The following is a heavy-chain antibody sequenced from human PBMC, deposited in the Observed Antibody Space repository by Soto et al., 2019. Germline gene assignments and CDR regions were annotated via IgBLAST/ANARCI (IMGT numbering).Heavy chain of an antibody. D-gene: IGHD6-6*01. J-gene: IGHJ6*02. CDR2: IYYSGST. Sequence: SETLSLTCTVSGGSFSSGAYYWSWIRQHPGKGLEWIGYIYYSGSTYYNPSLKSRVTISVDTSKNQFSLKLSSVTAADTAVYYCARVPLVRDYYYYGMDAWGQSTTVTVSS. V-gene: IGHV4-31*03. CDR3: ARVPLVRDYYYYGMDA. CDR1: GGSFSSGAYY.